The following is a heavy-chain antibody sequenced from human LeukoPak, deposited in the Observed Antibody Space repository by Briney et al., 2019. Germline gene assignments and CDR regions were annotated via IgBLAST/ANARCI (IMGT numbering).Heavy chain of an antibody. CDR1: GGSISSYY. V-gene: IGHV4-4*07. Sequence: PSETLSLTCTVSGGSISSYYWSWIRQPAGKGLEWIGRIYTSGSTNYNPSLKSRVTMSVDTSKNQFSLKLNSVTPEDTAVYYCARASGSGLLLWFGELSIWFDPWGQGTLVTVSS. J-gene: IGHJ5*02. CDR3: ARASGSGLLLWFGELSIWFDP. D-gene: IGHD3-10*01. CDR2: IYTSGST.